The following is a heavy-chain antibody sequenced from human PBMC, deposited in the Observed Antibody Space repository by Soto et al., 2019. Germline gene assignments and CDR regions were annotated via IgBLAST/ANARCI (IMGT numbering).Heavy chain of an antibody. Sequence: QVQLVQSGAEVKRPGSSVRVSCKASGDTFGRNAIHWVRQAPGQGLEWMGGIIPMFPTTNYAQKFKGSLTMYADESTGTAYMEMTSLTSEDTAVYYCTKDGDSADYGYWGQGTLVTVSS. CDR3: TKDGDSADYGY. D-gene: IGHD2-21*01. V-gene: IGHV1-69*01. J-gene: IGHJ4*02. CDR1: GDTFGRNA. CDR2: IIPMFPTT.